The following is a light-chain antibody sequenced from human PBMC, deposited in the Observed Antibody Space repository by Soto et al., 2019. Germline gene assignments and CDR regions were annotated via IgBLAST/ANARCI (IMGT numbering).Light chain of an antibody. Sequence: QSALTQPASVSGSPGQSITISYTGTSSDVGGYNYVSWYQQHPGKAPKLMIYEVSNRPSGVSNRFSGSKSGNTASLTISGLQAEDEADYYCSSYTSSSTWVFGEGTKVTVL. V-gene: IGLV2-14*01. CDR3: SSYTSSSTWV. J-gene: IGLJ3*02. CDR2: EVS. CDR1: SSDVGGYNY.